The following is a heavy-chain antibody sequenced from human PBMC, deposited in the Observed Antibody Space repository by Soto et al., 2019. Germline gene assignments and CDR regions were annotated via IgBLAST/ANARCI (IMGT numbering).Heavy chain of an antibody. Sequence: SQTLSLTCAISGDSVSSNSAAWNWIRQSPSRGLEWLGRTYYRSKWYNDYAVSVKSRITINPDTSKNQFSLQLNSVTPEDTAVYYCARLFDYDYVWGSEDYYYGMDVWGQGTTVTVS. V-gene: IGHV6-1*01. CDR3: ARLFDYDYVWGSEDYYYGMDV. CDR1: GDSVSSNSAA. J-gene: IGHJ6*02. D-gene: IGHD3-16*01. CDR2: TYYRSKWYN.